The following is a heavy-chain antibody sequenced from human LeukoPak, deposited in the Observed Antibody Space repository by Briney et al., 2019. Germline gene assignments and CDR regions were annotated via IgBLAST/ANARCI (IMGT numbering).Heavy chain of an antibody. CDR2: INQDGSEK. CDR1: GFTFSSHW. D-gene: IGHD2-2*01. V-gene: IGHV3-7*03. Sequence: GGSLRLSCAASGFTFSSHWMTWVRQAPGKGLEWVANINQDGSEKYYVDSVKGRFTISRDNSKNTLYLQMNSLRAEDTAVYYCAKGGSTSPNGINDYWGQGTLVTVSS. CDR3: AKGGSTSPNGINDY. J-gene: IGHJ4*02.